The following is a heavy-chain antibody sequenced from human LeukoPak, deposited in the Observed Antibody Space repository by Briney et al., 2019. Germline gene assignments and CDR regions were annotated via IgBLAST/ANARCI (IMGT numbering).Heavy chain of an antibody. Sequence: GRSLRLSCAASGFTFSNHAMHWVRQPPGEGPEWVAFISYDRGNKDYADSVKGRFTISRDNSKNTLYLQMNSLRAEDTAMYYCVRDLLVAYDAFDVWGQGTMVTVSS. CDR1: GFTFSNHA. D-gene: IGHD5-12*01. V-gene: IGHV3-30*04. J-gene: IGHJ3*01. CDR3: VRDLLVAYDAFDV. CDR2: ISYDRGNK.